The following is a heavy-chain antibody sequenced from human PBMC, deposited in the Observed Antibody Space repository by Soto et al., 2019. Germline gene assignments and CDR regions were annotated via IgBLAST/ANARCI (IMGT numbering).Heavy chain of an antibody. V-gene: IGHV1-69*08. D-gene: IGHD6-13*01. CDR2: IIPILGIA. CDR3: ARDQSAAGTGWFDP. J-gene: IGHJ5*02. CDR1: GGTFSSYT. Sequence: QVQLVQSGAEVKKPGSSVKVSCKASGGTFSSYTISWVRQAPGQGLEWMGRIIPILGIANYAQKFQGRVTSTADKSTSTAYMELSSLRSEDTAVYYCARDQSAAGTGWFDPWGQGTLVTVSS.